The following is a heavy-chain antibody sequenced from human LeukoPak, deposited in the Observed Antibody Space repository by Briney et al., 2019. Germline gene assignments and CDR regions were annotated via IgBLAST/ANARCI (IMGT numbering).Heavy chain of an antibody. CDR3: ARPLSPTVTLFDY. D-gene: IGHD4-11*01. V-gene: IGHV3-74*01. CDR1: GFTFTTYW. Sequence: PGGSLRLSCAASGFTFTTYWMHWVRQAPGKGLVWVSHINSDGSITSYADSVKGRFTISRDNSKNTLYLQVNSLRAEDTAVYYCARPLSPTVTLFDYWGQGTLVTVSS. J-gene: IGHJ4*02. CDR2: INSDGSIT.